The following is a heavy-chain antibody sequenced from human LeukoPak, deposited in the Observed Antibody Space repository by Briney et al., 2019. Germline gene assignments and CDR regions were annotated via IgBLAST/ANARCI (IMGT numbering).Heavy chain of an antibody. CDR3: ARVGYYESSGYYEY. J-gene: IGHJ4*02. V-gene: IGHV1-3*04. D-gene: IGHD3-22*01. Sequence: GASVKVSCKASGYTFTSYAMHWVRQAPGQRLECMGWINTGNGDTKYSQKFQGRVTITRDTSASTAYMDLSSLRSEDTAVYYCARVGYYESSGYYEYWGQGTLVTVSS. CDR1: GYTFTSYA. CDR2: INTGNGDT.